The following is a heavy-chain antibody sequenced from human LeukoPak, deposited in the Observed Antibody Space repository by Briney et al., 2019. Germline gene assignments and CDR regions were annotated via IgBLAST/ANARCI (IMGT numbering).Heavy chain of an antibody. V-gene: IGHV3-21*01. D-gene: IGHD6-13*01. CDR1: GFSFSSYT. J-gene: IGHJ4*02. CDR2: IRSSSSYI. CDR3: ARDPQGYSSSWFDY. Sequence: GGSLRLSCAASGFSFSSYTMNWVRQAPGRGLEWVSSIRSSSSYIYYADSLKGRFTISRDNAKNSLYLQMNSLRAEDTAVYYCARDPQGYSSSWFDYWGQGTLVTVSS.